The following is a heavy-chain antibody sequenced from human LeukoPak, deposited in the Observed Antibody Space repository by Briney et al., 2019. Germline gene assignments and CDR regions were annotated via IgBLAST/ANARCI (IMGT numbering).Heavy chain of an antibody. J-gene: IGHJ1*01. CDR1: GYSISSGYY. Sequence: SETLSLTCTVSGYSISSGYYWGWLRQPPGRGLEWIGTIYHSGSTYYNPSLKSRVTISVDTSKNQFSLKLSSVTAADTAVYYCARGSQYYDFWSGYYKPEYFQHWGQGTLVTVSS. D-gene: IGHD3-3*01. CDR3: ARGSQYYDFWSGYYKPEYFQH. V-gene: IGHV4-38-2*02. CDR2: IYHSGST.